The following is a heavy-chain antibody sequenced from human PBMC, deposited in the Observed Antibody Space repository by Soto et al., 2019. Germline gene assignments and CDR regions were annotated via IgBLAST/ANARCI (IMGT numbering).Heavy chain of an antibody. Sequence: QVQLVESGGGVVQPGRSLRLSCAASGSTFSSYAMHWVRQAPGKGLEWVAVIWYDGSNEDYADSVKGRFTISRDNSKETLFLQMNSLRVEDTAVYYCAREETGTFDCWGQGTLVTVSS. D-gene: IGHD1-1*01. CDR2: IWYDGSNE. J-gene: IGHJ4*02. CDR3: AREETGTFDC. V-gene: IGHV3-33*01. CDR1: GSTFSSYA.